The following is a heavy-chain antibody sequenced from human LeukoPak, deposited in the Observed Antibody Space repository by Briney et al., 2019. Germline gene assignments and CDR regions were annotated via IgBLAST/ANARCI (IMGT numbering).Heavy chain of an antibody. D-gene: IGHD3-10*01. Sequence: ASVKVSCKVSGYTLTELSMHWVRQAPGKGLEWMGGFDPEDGETIYAQKFQGRVTMTEDTSTDTAYMELSSLRSEDTAVYYCATARGPAFYYYGSGRDIGAFDIWGQGTMVTVSS. CDR1: GYTLTELS. V-gene: IGHV1-24*01. CDR3: ATARGPAFYYYGSGRDIGAFDI. J-gene: IGHJ3*02. CDR2: FDPEDGET.